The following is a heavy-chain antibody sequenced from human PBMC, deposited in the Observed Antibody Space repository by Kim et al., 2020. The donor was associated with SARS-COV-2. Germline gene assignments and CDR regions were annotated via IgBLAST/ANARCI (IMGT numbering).Heavy chain of an antibody. CDR2: ISIDGSTT. CDR1: GFTLSDYW. CDR3: GRRMYSGTYFYFDY. Sequence: GGSLRLSCAASGFTLSDYWMHWVRQAPGEGLVWVSRISIDGSTTNYADSVKGRLTISRDKAKNTLYPQMNSLRVEDTAIYYCGRRMYSGTYFYFDYWGQG. V-gene: IGHV3-74*01. J-gene: IGHJ4*02. D-gene: IGHD1-26*01.